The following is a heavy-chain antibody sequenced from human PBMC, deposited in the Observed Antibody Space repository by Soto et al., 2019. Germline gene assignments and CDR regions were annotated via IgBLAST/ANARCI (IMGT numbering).Heavy chain of an antibody. J-gene: IGHJ3*02. CDR2: IYSGGST. CDR3: ARDRTGSWAAFDI. Sequence: PGGSLRLSCAASGFTFSSYAMSWVRQAPGKGLEWVSLIYSGGSTCYADSVKGRFTISRDNSKNTLYLQMNSLRAEDTAVYYCARDRTGSWAAFDIWGQGTMVTVSS. V-gene: IGHV3-53*01. CDR1: GFTFSSYA. D-gene: IGHD7-27*01.